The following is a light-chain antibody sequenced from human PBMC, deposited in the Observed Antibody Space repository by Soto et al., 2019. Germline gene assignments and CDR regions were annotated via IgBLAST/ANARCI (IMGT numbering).Light chain of an antibody. J-gene: IGKJ1*01. V-gene: IGKV1-5*03. CDR3: QQYSSDWT. CDR2: KAA. CDR1: QSISSW. Sequence: DIEMTQSPSTLSASVGDRVTITCRASQSISSWFAWYQQKPGKAPKLLIYKAASLESGVPSRFSGSGAGKEFTITISSLQPDDLATYYCQQYSSDWTFGKGTKVEIK.